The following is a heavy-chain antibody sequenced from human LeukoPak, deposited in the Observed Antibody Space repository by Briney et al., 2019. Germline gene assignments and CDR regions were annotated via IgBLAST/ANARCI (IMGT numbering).Heavy chain of an antibody. Sequence: ASVKVSCKASGYTSTSYDINWVRQATGQGLEWMGWMNPNSGNTGYAQKFQGRVTMTRNTSISTAYMELSSLRSEDTAVYYCARAPSKGYCSSTSCYYYYGMDVWGQGTTVTVSS. D-gene: IGHD2-2*01. V-gene: IGHV1-8*01. CDR1: GYTSTSYD. J-gene: IGHJ6*02. CDR3: ARAPSKGYCSSTSCYYYYGMDV. CDR2: MNPNSGNT.